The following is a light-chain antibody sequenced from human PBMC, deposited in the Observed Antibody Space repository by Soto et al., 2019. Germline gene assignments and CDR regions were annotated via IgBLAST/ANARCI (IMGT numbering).Light chain of an antibody. CDR2: DVS. CDR1: SSDVGAYNY. Sequence: QSALTQPASVSGSPGQSITISCTGTSSDVGAYNYDSWYQQYPGEAPKVIIYDVSHRPAGVSNRFSGSKSGNTASLTISGLQTQDEADYYCSSYTSATTYVFATGTKVTVL. V-gene: IGLV2-14*01. J-gene: IGLJ1*01. CDR3: SSYTSATTYV.